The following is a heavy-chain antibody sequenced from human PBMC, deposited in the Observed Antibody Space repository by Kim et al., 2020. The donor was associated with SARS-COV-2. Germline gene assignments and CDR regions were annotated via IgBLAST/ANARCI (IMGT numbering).Heavy chain of an antibody. J-gene: IGHJ6*02. CDR3: ARGMVRGVMYYYYGMDV. CDR2: IYPGDSDT. Sequence: GESLKISCKGSGYSFTSYWIGWVRQMPGKGLEWMGIIYPGDSDTRYSPSFQGQVTISADKSISTAYLQWSSLKASDTAMYYCARGMVRGVMYYYYGMDVWGQGTTVTVSS. CDR1: GYSFTSYW. D-gene: IGHD3-10*01. V-gene: IGHV5-51*01.